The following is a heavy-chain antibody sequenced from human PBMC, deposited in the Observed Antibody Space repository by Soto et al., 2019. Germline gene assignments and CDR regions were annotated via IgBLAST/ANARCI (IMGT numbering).Heavy chain of an antibody. CDR3: ARDTVPRGPYSSSWYWFDP. J-gene: IGHJ5*02. CDR2: ISYDGSNK. V-gene: IGHV3-30-3*01. D-gene: IGHD6-13*01. Sequence: QVQLVESGGGVVQPGRSLRLSCAASGFTFSSYAMHWVRQAPGKGLEWVAVISYDGSNKYYADSVKGRFTISRDNSKNTLYLQMNSLRAEDTAVYYCARDTVPRGPYSSSWYWFDPWGQGTLVTVSS. CDR1: GFTFSSYA.